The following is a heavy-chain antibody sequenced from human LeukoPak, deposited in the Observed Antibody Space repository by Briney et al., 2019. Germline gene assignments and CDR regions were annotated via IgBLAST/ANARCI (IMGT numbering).Heavy chain of an antibody. D-gene: IGHD3-9*01. Sequence: GGSLGLSCAASGFTFSSYGMHWVREAPGKGLEWEAVISYDGSNKYYADSVKGRFTISRDNSKNTLYLQMNSLRAEDTAVYYCAKASAGVRYFDWLWSRRAGKFPRYNWFDPWGQGTLVTVSS. CDR1: GFTFSSYG. J-gene: IGHJ5*02. V-gene: IGHV3-30*18. CDR3: AKASAGVRYFDWLWSRRAGKFPRYNWFDP. CDR2: ISYDGSNK.